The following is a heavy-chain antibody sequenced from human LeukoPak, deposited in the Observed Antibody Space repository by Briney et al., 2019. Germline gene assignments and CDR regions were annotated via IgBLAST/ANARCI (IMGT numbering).Heavy chain of an antibody. Sequence: PSETLSLTCTVSGGSISSSSYYWGWIRQPPGKGLDWIGSIYYSGSTYYNPSLKRRVTISVDTSKNQFSLKLNSVTAADTAVYYCASHYYYDSSGYPARRQGWGQGTLVTVSS. CDR3: ASHYYYDSSGYPARRQG. J-gene: IGHJ4*02. V-gene: IGHV4-39*01. CDR2: IYYSGST. CDR1: GGSISSSSYY. D-gene: IGHD3-22*01.